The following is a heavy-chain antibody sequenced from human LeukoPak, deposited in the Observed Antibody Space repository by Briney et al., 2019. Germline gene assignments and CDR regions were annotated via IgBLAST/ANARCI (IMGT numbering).Heavy chain of an antibody. CDR3: AGYNCSSTKCYTGGFDY. CDR2: ISGSGGST. D-gene: IGHD2-2*02. Sequence: GGSLRLSCAASGFTFSSYAMSWVRQAPGKGLEWVSAISGSGGSTYYADSVKGRFTISRDSSKNTLYLQMNSLRAEDTAVYYCAGYNCSSTKCYTGGFDYWGQGTLVTVSS. V-gene: IGHV3-23*01. J-gene: IGHJ4*02. CDR1: GFTFSSYA.